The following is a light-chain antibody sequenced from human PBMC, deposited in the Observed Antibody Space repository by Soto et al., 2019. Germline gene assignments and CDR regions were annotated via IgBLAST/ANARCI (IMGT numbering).Light chain of an antibody. CDR2: DVS. Sequence: QYALTQPASVSGSPGQSITISCTGNSSDIGGYNYVSWYQQLPGKVPKLIIYDVSNRPSGVSDRFSGSKSGNAASLTISGLQAEDEADYYCSSYTSTSTLYVFGTGTKLTVL. CDR3: SSYTSTSTLYV. V-gene: IGLV2-14*03. J-gene: IGLJ1*01. CDR1: SSDIGGYNY.